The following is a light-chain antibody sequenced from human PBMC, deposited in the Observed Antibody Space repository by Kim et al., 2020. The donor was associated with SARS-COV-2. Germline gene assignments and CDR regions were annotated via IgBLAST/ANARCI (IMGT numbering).Light chain of an antibody. CDR2: VNS. Sequence: QRVTISCTGSSSNIGAAYDVHWYQQVPGTAPKLLIYVNSNRPSGVPDRFSGSRSGTSGSLAITGLQAEDEADYYCQSYDSSLSSVIFGGGTQLTVL. CDR1: SSNIGAAYD. V-gene: IGLV1-40*01. CDR3: QSYDSSLSSVI. J-gene: IGLJ2*01.